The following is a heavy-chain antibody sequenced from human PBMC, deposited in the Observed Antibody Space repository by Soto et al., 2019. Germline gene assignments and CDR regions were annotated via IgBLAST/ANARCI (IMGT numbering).Heavy chain of an antibody. Sequence: QVQLVQSGAEVKKPGASVKVSCKASGYTFTNYAMHWVRQAPGQRLEWMGWINAGNGNTKYSQKFQGRVTITRDTSARTACMGLGSLRSEDTGVYYCARDRGFGNYGVFDFWGQGTPVTVSS. J-gene: IGHJ4*02. CDR2: INAGNGNT. D-gene: IGHD1-7*01. CDR1: GYTFTNYA. CDR3: ARDRGFGNYGVFDF. V-gene: IGHV1-3*01.